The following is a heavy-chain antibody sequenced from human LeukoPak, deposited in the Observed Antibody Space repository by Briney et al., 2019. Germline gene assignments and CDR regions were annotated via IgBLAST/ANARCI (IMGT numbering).Heavy chain of an antibody. CDR2: ISGSGGST. CDR1: GFTFSSYA. Sequence: PGGSLRLSCAASGFTFSSYAMSWVRQAPGKGLEWVSAISGSGGSTYYADSVKGRFTISRDNFKNTLYLQMNSLRAEDTAVYYCAKMGRVFQLIAYFQHWGQGTLVAVSS. J-gene: IGHJ1*01. D-gene: IGHD2-2*01. V-gene: IGHV3-23*01. CDR3: AKMGRVFQLIAYFQH.